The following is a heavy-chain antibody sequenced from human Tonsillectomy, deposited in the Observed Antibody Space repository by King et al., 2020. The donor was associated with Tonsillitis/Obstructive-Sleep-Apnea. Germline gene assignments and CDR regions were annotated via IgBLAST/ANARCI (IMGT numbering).Heavy chain of an antibody. J-gene: IGHJ4*02. CDR2: IYYSGST. Sequence: VQLQESGPGLVKPSETLSLTCTVSGGSISSYYWSWIRQPPGKGLEWIGYIYYSGSTNYNPSLKSRVTISVDTSKNQFSLKLSSVTAADTAVYYCASSDLDYGGNLHFDYWGQGTLVTVSS. CDR3: ASSDLDYGGNLHFDY. D-gene: IGHD4-23*01. CDR1: GGSISSYY. V-gene: IGHV4-59*08.